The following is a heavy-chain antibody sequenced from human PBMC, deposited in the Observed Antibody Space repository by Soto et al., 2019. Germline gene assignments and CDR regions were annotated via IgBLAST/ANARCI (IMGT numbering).Heavy chain of an antibody. CDR3: ARGHRSSDWFDP. CDR1: GGSMSSYY. V-gene: IGHV4-4*07. Sequence: QVHLQQSGPGLVNPSETLSLTCTVSGGSMSSYYWTWIRQPAGKGLEWIGRVYSSGGTHYNPSLKSRVTISLDTSKNQFSLRLLSVTDADTAVYYCARGHRSSDWFDPWGQGTLVTVSS. J-gene: IGHJ5*02. CDR2: VYSSGGT.